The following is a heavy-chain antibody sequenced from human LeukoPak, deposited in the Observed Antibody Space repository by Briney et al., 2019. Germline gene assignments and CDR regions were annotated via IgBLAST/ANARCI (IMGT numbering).Heavy chain of an antibody. CDR1: GGSISSSSYY. CDR3: ARHSGSYFGEYYCMDV. CDR2: IYYSGST. V-gene: IGHV4-39*01. J-gene: IGHJ6*03. Sequence: PSETLSLTCTVSGGSISSSSYYWGWIRQPPGKGLEWIGSIYYSGSTYYHPSLKSRVTISVDTSKNQFSLKLSSVTAADTAVYYCARHSGSYFGEYYCMDVWGKGTTVTVSS. D-gene: IGHD1-26*01.